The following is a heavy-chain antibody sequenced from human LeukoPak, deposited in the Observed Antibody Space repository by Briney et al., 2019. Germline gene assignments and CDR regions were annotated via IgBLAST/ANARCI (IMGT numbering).Heavy chain of an antibody. CDR1: GYTFTSYD. J-gene: IGHJ4*02. Sequence: GASVKVSCTASGYTFTSYDINWVRQATGQGLEWMGWMNPNSGNTGYAQKFQGRVTMTRNTSISTAYMELSSLRSEDTAVYYCARGGSITIFGVVNFDYWGQGTLVTVSS. CDR2: MNPNSGNT. V-gene: IGHV1-8*01. CDR3: ARGGSITIFGVVNFDY. D-gene: IGHD3-3*01.